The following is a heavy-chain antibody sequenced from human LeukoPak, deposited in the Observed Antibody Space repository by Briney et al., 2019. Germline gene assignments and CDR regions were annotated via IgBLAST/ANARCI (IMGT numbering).Heavy chain of an antibody. CDR3: TRKVDNYFDNSGFNY. V-gene: IGHV3-73*01. D-gene: IGHD3-22*01. J-gene: IGHJ4*02. CDR1: GFTFSGSA. CDR2: IRSKANSYAT. Sequence: SGGSLRLSCAASGFTFSGSAMHWVRQASGKGLEWVGRIRSKANSYATAYAASVKGRFAISRDDSENTAYLQMNSLKSEDTAVYYCTRKVDNYFDNSGFNYWGQGTLVTVSS.